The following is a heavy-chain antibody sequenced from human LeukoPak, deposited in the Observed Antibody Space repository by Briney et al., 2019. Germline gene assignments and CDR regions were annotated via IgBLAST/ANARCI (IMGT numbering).Heavy chain of an antibody. Sequence: KPSETLSLTCTVSGGSIRSSSYYWGWIRQPPGKGLEWIGNIYYSGSTYYNPSLKSRLTISVDTSKNQFSLKLSSVTAAGTAVYYCARQPPYYYGLDVWGQGTTVTVSS. CDR3: ARQPPYYYGLDV. CDR1: GGSIRSSSYY. CDR2: IYYSGST. V-gene: IGHV4-39*01. J-gene: IGHJ6*02.